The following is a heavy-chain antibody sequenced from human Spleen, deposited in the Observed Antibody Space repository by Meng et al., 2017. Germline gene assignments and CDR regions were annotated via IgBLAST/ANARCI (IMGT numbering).Heavy chain of an antibody. J-gene: IGHJ4*02. D-gene: IGHD3-22*01. V-gene: IGHV3-7*01. CDR2: IKQDGSEK. CDR3: ARDDYYDSSGYYPLRGFDY. CDR1: GFTFSSYG. Sequence: ETLSLTCAASGFTFSSYGMSWVRQAPGKGLEWVANIKQDGSEKYYVDSVKGRFTISRDNAKNSLYLQMNSLRAEDTAVYYCARDDYYDSSGYYPLRGFDYWGQGTLVTVSS.